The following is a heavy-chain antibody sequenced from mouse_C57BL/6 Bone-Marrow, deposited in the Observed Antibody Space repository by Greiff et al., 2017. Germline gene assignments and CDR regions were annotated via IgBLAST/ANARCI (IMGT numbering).Heavy chain of an antibody. J-gene: IGHJ4*01. CDR3: ARHTIVTSYYAMDY. V-gene: IGHV2-2*01. CDR2: IWSGGST. D-gene: IGHD2-5*01. CDR1: GFSLTSYG. Sequence: VQLQQSGPGLVQPSQSLSITCTVSGFSLTSYGVHWVRQSPGKGLEWLGVIWSGGSTDYNAAFISRLSISKDNSKCQVFFKMNSLQAADTAIDYCARHTIVTSYYAMDYWGQGTSVTVSS.